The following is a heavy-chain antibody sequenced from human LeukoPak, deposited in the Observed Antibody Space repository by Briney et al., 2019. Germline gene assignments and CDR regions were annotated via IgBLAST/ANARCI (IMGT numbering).Heavy chain of an antibody. Sequence: SETLSLTCTVSGGSISSYYWSWIRQPAGNGLEWIGRIYTSGSTNCNPSLKSRVTMSVDTSKNQFSLKLSSVTAADTAVYYCARYMVRDYYYYYMDVWGKGPRSPSP. D-gene: IGHD3-10*01. CDR2: IYTSGST. CDR3: ARYMVRDYYYYYMDV. V-gene: IGHV4-4*07. J-gene: IGHJ6*03. CDR1: GGSISSYY.